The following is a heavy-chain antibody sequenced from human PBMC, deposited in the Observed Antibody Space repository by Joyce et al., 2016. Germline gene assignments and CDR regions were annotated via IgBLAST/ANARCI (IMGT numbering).Heavy chain of an antibody. CDR2: INPRGDST. CDR1: GYNFAAYY. V-gene: IGHV1-46*01. J-gene: IGHJ1*01. Sequence: QVQLVQSGSEVKRPGSSVRISCQASGYNFAAYYIQWVRQAPGQGLEWMGIINPRGDSTRYSRKFQGRVTLTSDRSTSSVYMDLSRLASEDTAIYYCARTFVPTAGSGYHPLEYWGQGTLVTVSS. D-gene: IGHD6-13*01. CDR3: ARTFVPTAGSGYHPLEY.